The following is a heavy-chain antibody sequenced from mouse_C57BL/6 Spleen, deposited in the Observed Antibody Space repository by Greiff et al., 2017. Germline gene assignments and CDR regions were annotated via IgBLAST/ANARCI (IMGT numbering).Heavy chain of an antibody. CDR1: GYTFTDYN. J-gene: IGHJ2*01. CDR3: ARRGGNPYVDY. CDR2: INPNNGGT. V-gene: IGHV1-18*01. D-gene: IGHD2-1*01. Sequence: EVQLQQSGPELVKPGASVKIPCKASGYTFTDYNMDWVKQSHGKSLEWIGDINPNNGGTNYNQKFKGKATLTVDKSSSTAYMELRSLTSEDTAVYYCARRGGNPYVDYWGQGTTLTVSS.